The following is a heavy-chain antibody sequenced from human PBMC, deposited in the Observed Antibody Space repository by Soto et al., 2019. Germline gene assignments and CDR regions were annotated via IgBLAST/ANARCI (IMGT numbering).Heavy chain of an antibody. V-gene: IGHV4-30-4*01. CDR1: GGSISTVDYW. CDR2: IYDGGRT. J-gene: IGHJ4*02. Sequence: QVQLQESGPGLVKPSQTLSLTCTVSGGSISTVDYWWSWIRQSPDMGLEGIGHIYDGGRTYNNPSLESRVPMSVDTSKSQLSRPLSSVSAADTAVYYCARGPSGDKVDSWGQGTLVTVSS. D-gene: IGHD7-27*01. CDR3: ARGPSGDKVDS.